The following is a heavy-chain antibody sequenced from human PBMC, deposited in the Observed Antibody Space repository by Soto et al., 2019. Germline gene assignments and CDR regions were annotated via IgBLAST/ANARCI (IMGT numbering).Heavy chain of an antibody. CDR2: AFDSGRT. CDR1: GGSLNGYY. J-gene: IGHJ6*02. Sequence: QVQLQESGPRLVKPSETLSLICTVSGGSLNGYYWSWIRKSPGKGLEWIGYAFDSGRTNYNPSLKSRVTISWDRSMSQFPRKLTSVTAADRAVYYCGREGTAEALQGNNYSGVDVWAQGTTVTVSS. CDR3: GREGTAEALQGNNYSGVDV. V-gene: IGHV4-59*12. D-gene: IGHD1-1*01.